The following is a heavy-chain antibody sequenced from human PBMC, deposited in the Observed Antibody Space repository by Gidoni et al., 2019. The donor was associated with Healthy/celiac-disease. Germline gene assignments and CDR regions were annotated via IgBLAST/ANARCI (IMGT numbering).Heavy chain of an antibody. D-gene: IGHD5-12*01. CDR2: SDWDDDK. V-gene: IGHV2-70*15. CDR3: ARMGSGYGPRNYYYYGMDV. J-gene: IGHJ6*02. Sequence: QVTLRESGPALVKPTQTLTLTCTFSGFSLSTSGMCVSWIRQPPGKALEWLERSDWDDDKYYSTSLKTRLTISKDTSKNQVVLTMTNMDPVDTATYYCARMGSGYGPRNYYYYGMDVWGQGTTVTVSS. CDR1: GFSLSTSGMC.